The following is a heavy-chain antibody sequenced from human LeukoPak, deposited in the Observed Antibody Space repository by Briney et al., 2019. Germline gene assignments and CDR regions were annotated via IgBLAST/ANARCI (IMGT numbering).Heavy chain of an antibody. V-gene: IGHV3-23*01. Sequence: GGSLRLSCAASGFTFSSYAMSWVRQAPRKGLEWVSAISGSGGSTYYADSVKGRFTISRDNSKNTLYLQMNSLRAEDTAVYYCAKDPRYSSSSLLDYWGQGTLVTVSS. J-gene: IGHJ4*02. CDR3: AKDPRYSSSSLLDY. D-gene: IGHD6-6*01. CDR2: ISGSGGST. CDR1: GFTFSSYA.